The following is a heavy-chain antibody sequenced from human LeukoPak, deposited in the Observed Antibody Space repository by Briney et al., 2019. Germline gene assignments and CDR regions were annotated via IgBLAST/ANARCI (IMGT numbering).Heavy chain of an antibody. D-gene: IGHD6-19*01. CDR1: GGSISSYY. CDR2: MYYSGST. CDR3: ARMTAVADGGDFDY. Sequence: SETLSLTCTVSGGSISSYYWSWIRQPPGKGLEWIGYMYYSGSTNYNPSLKSRVTISVDMSKNQVSLKLSSVTAADTAVYYCARMTAVADGGDFDYWGQGTLVTVSS. V-gene: IGHV4-59*01. J-gene: IGHJ4*02.